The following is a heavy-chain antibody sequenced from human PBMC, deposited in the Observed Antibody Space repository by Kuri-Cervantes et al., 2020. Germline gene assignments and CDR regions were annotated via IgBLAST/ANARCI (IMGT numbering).Heavy chain of an antibody. J-gene: IGHJ3*02. CDR1: GGPFSGYY. Sequence: SQTLSLTCAVYGGPFSGYYWSWIRQPPGKGLEWIGEINHSGSTNYNPSLKSRVTISVDTSKNQFSLKLSSVTAADTAVYYCAREYYYDSSGYYSAFDIWGQGTMVTVSS. D-gene: IGHD3-22*01. CDR2: INHSGST. V-gene: IGHV4-34*01. CDR3: AREYYYDSSGYYSAFDI.